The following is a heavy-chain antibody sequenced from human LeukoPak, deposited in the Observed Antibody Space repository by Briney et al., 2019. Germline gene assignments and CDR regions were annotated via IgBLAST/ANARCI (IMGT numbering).Heavy chain of an antibody. D-gene: IGHD2-2*02. CDR2: ISGSGGST. Sequence: GGSLRLSCAASGFTFSSYAMSWVRQAPGKGLDWVSTISGSGGSTYYADSVKGRFTISRDNSKNTLYLQMNSLRAEDTAVYYCAKLDLGYCSSTSWCTFDIWGQGTMVTVSS. V-gene: IGHV3-23*01. J-gene: IGHJ3*02. CDR3: AKLDLGYCSSTSWCTFDI. CDR1: GFTFSSYA.